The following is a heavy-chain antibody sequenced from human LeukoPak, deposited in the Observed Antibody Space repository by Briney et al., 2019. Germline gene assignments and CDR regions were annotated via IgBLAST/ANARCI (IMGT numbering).Heavy chain of an antibody. CDR3: ARAITFHVDAFDI. CDR1: GFTFSDYY. CDR2: ISSSGSTI. D-gene: IGHD3-16*01. V-gene: IGHV3-11*01. J-gene: IGHJ3*02. Sequence: GGSLRLSCAASGFTFSDYYMSWIRQAPGKGLEWVSYISSSGSTIYYADSVKGRFTISRDNAKNSLYLQMNSLRAEDTAVYYCARAITFHVDAFDIWGQRTMVTVSS.